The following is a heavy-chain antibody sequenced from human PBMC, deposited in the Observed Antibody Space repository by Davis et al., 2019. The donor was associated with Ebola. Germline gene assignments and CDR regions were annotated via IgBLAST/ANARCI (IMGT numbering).Heavy chain of an antibody. CDR3: ARSRGRAVAGIHY. V-gene: IGHV4-34*01. CDR1: GGSFSGYY. Sequence: PSETLSLTCQVYGGSFSGYYCSWIRQPPGKGLEWIGEINHYEFTNYHPSLMGRGTISLDTSKNECSLKLRSVTAADTAMYYCARSRGRAVAGIHYWGQGTLVTVSS. J-gene: IGHJ4*02. CDR2: INHYEFT. D-gene: IGHD6-19*01.